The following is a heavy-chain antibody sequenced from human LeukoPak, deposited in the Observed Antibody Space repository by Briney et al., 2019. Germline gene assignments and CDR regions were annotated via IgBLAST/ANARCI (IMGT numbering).Heavy chain of an antibody. Sequence: SETLSLTCSVSGGSISSGSSFWGWIRQPPGKGLEWIGSIHYTGSTYYNPSLKSRVTISVDTSKNQFSLKLSSVTAADTAVYYCARHGDLVGAGAYWGQGTLVTVSS. CDR1: GGSISSGSSF. D-gene: IGHD1-26*01. CDR2: IHYTGST. J-gene: IGHJ4*02. CDR3: ARHGDLVGAGAY. V-gene: IGHV4-39*01.